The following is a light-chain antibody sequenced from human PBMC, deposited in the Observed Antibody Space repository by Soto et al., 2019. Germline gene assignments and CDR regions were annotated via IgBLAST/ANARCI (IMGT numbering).Light chain of an antibody. CDR2: GNT. CDR1: SSNIGAGYD. J-gene: IGLJ3*02. V-gene: IGLV1-40*01. CDR3: QSYDSGLSGRV. Sequence: QSVLTQPPSVSGAPGQRIIISCTGSSSNIGAGYDVHWYQQLPGTAPKLLLYGNTNRPSGVPDRFSGSKSGTPASLAITGLQAEDEADYYCQSYDSGLSGRVFGGGTKLTVL.